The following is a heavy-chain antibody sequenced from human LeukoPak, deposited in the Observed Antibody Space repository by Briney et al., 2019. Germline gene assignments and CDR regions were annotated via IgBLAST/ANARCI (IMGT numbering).Heavy chain of an antibody. D-gene: IGHD6-13*01. CDR1: GGSISSGGYS. V-gene: IGHV4-30-2*02. CDR3: ARLPRRRIAAAIPSADFDY. Sequence: PSQTLSLTCAVSGGSISSGGYSWSRIRQPPGKGLEWIGYIYHSGSTYYNPSLKSRVTISVDRSKNQFSLKLSSVTAADTAVYYCARLPRRRIAAAIPSADFDYWGQGTLVTVSS. CDR2: IYHSGST. J-gene: IGHJ4*02.